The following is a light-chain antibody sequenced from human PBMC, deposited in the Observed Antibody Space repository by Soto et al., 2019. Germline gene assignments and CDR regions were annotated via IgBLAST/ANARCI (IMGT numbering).Light chain of an antibody. CDR3: QSYDSSLSPVV. V-gene: IGLV1-40*01. Sequence: QAVPTQPPSVSGAPGQRVTISCTGSSSNIGAGYDVHWYQQLPGTAPKLLIYGNSNRPSGVPDRFSGSKSGTSASLAITGLQAEDEADYYCQSYDSSLSPVVFGGGTKLTVL. CDR2: GNS. J-gene: IGLJ2*01. CDR1: SSNIGAGYD.